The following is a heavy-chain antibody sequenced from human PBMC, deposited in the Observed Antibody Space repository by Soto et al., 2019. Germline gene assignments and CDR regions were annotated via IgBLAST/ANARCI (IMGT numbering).Heavy chain of an antibody. CDR3: ARQSAAGIYYYYYYGMDV. CDR2: IYYSGST. J-gene: IGHJ6*02. V-gene: IGHV4-59*05. CDR1: GVSISSYY. Sequence: SETLSLTCTVSGVSISSYYWSWIRQPPGKGLEWIGSIYYSGSTYYNPSLKSRVTISVDTSKNQFSLKLSSVTAADTAVYYCARQSAAGIYYYYYYGMDVWGQGTTVTVSS. D-gene: IGHD6-13*01.